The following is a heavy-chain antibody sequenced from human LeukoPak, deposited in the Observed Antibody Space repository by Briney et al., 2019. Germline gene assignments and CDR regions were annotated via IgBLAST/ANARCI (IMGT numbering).Heavy chain of an antibody. CDR3: ARDSYSGSWYPYYYYGMDV. D-gene: IGHD6-13*01. V-gene: IGHV3-21*01. Sequence: GESLRLSCAASGFTFSSYNMNWVRQAPGKGLEWVSSISRSSSYIYYADSVQGRFTISRDNAKNSLYLQMNSLRAEDTAVYYCARDSYSGSWYPYYYYGMDVWGQGTTVTVSS. CDR1: GFTFSSYN. J-gene: IGHJ6*02. CDR2: ISRSSSYI.